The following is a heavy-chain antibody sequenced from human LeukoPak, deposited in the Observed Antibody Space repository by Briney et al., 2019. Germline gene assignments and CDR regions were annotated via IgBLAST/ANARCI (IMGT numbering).Heavy chain of an antibody. J-gene: IGHJ5*02. Sequence: GGSLRLSCAASGFTFSDYYMSWIRQAPGKGREWVSYMSTSDSPIYYTDSVKGRFTISRDNAKNSLYLQMNSLRAADTAVYYCARELNGAFDPWGQGTLVSVSS. V-gene: IGHV3-11*04. D-gene: IGHD1-1*01. CDR3: ARELNGAFDP. CDR1: GFTFSDYY. CDR2: MSTSDSPI.